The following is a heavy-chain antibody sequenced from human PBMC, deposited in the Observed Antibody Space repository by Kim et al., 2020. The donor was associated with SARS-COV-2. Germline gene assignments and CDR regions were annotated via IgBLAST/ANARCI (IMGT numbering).Heavy chain of an antibody. J-gene: IGHJ3*02. CDR1: GFTFSSYS. CDR2: ISSSSSYI. CDR3: ASTGSSWYQSDDAFDI. Sequence: GGSLRLSCAASGFTFSSYSMNWVRQAPGKGLEWVSSISSSSSYIYYADSVKGRFTISRDNAKNSLYLQMNSLRAEDMAVYYCASTGSSWYQSDDAFDIWGQGTMVTVSS. V-gene: IGHV3-21*01. D-gene: IGHD6-13*01.